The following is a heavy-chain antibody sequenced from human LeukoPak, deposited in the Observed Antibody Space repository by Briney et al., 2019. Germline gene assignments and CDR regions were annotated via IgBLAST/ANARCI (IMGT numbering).Heavy chain of an antibody. D-gene: IGHD3-3*01. CDR2: INWNGGST. CDR3: ARWGTIFGVAPQYMDV. Sequence: GGSLRLSCAASGFTFDDYGMSWARQAPGKGLEWVSGINWNGGSTGYADSVKGRFTISRDNAKNSLCLQMNSLRAEDTALYYCARWGTIFGVAPQYMDVWGKGTTVTVSS. J-gene: IGHJ6*03. CDR1: GFTFDDYG. V-gene: IGHV3-20*04.